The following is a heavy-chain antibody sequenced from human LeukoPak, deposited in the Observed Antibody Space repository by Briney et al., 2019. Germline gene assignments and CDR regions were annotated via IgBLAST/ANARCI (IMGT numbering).Heavy chain of an antibody. V-gene: IGHV3-20*04. CDR1: GFTFDDYG. Sequence: GGSLRLSCAASGFTFDDYGMSWVRQAPGKGLEWVSGINWSGGRTGYADSLKGRFTIPRDNAKNTLYLQMNSLRDEDTALYYCARDLTTSDNWGQGTLVTVSS. CDR3: ARDLTTSDN. D-gene: IGHD1/OR15-1a*01. J-gene: IGHJ4*02. CDR2: INWSGGRT.